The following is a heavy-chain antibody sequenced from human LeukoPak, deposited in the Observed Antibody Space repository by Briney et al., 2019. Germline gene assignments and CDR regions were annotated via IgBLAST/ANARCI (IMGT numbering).Heavy chain of an antibody. CDR2: ISGSSSYI. V-gene: IGHV3-21*01. CDR1: GFTFSSYS. D-gene: IGHD3-22*01. J-gene: IGHJ4*02. CDR3: ARDPYDYYDSSGNFDY. Sequence: GGSLRLSCAASGFTFSSYSMNWVRQAPGKGLEWVSSISGSSSYIYYADSVKGRFTISRDNAKNSLYLQMNSLRAEDTAVYYCARDPYDYYDSSGNFDYWGQGTLVTVSS.